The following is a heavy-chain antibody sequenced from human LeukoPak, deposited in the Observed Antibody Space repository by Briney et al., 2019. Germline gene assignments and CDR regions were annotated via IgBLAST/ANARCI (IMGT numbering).Heavy chain of an antibody. CDR3: ARDLSFVRGVPLAFDI. CDR1: GGSISSYY. V-gene: IGHV4-59*01. Sequence: PSETLSLTCTVSGGSISSYYWSWIRQPPGKGLEGIGDIYYSGSTNYNPSLKRRVTLSVDTYKNQFSLPLSSVTAADRAVYYCARDLSFVRGVPLAFDIWGQGTIVTVSS. D-gene: IGHD3-10*02. J-gene: IGHJ3*02. CDR2: IYYSGST.